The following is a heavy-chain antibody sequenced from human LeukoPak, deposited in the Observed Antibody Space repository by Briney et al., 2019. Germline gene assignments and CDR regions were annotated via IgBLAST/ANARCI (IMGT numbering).Heavy chain of an antibody. Sequence: EWMGWISAGNGNTKYSQNFQGRVTFISNTSATTAFMELSSLRSEDAAVYYCARDSGSGNNDYWGQGILVTVSS. CDR3: ARDSGSGNNDY. V-gene: IGHV1-3*01. D-gene: IGHD1-26*01. CDR2: ISAGNGNT. J-gene: IGHJ4*02.